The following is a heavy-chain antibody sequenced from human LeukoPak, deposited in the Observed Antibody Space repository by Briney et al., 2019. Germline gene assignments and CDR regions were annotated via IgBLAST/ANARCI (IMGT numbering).Heavy chain of an antibody. J-gene: IGHJ6*02. CDR3: ERDRVTTHWNYQYGMDV. CDR2: ISYDGSNK. V-gene: IGHV3-30*04. CDR1: GFTFSSYA. Sequence: GGSLRLSCAASGFTFSSYAMHWVRQAPGKGLEWVAVISYDGSNKYYADSVKGRFTISRDNSKNTLYLQMKSLRAEDTAVYYCERDRVTTHWNYQYGMDVWGQGTTVTVSS. D-gene: IGHD4-11*01.